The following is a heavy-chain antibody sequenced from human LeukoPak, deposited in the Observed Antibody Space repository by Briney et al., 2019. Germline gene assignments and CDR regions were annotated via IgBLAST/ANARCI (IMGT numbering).Heavy chain of an antibody. V-gene: IGHV3-23*01. Sequence: PGGTLRLSCAASGFTFSSYGMGWVRQAPGKGLEWVSDISGSGIRRDYADSVKGRFTISRDNSKNTLYLQMNSLRAEDTAVHYCTGNYYGSGSYADFDYWGQGTLVTVSS. D-gene: IGHD3-10*01. CDR3: TGNYYGSGSYADFDY. CDR1: GFTFSSYG. J-gene: IGHJ4*02. CDR2: ISGSGIRR.